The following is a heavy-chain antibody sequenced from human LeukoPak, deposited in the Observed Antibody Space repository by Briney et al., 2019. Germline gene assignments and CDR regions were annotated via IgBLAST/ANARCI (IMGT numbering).Heavy chain of an antibody. V-gene: IGHV1-2*02. CDR3: ARGGDGNRRDFDY. CDR1: GYTFTSYG. J-gene: IGHJ4*02. D-gene: IGHD5-24*01. Sequence: ASVKVSCKASGYTFTSYGIHWVRQAPGQGLEWMGWINTNSGDPNYAQNFQGRVTMTRDTSISTAYMELSSLRSDDKAVYYCARGGDGNRRDFDYWGQGILVTVSS. CDR2: INTNSGDP.